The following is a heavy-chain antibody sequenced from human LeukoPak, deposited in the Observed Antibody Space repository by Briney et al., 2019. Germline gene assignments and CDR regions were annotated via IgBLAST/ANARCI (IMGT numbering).Heavy chain of an antibody. J-gene: IGHJ4*02. D-gene: IGHD3-10*01. Sequence: AASVKVSCKASGGTFSSYSISWVRQAPGQGLEWMGRIIPIFGTANYAQKFQGRVTITTDESTSTAYMELSSARSEDTAVYYGARDTYYYGSGSYYSRNLLGYWGQGPLVTVSS. CDR3: ARDTYYYGSGSYYSRNLLGY. CDR2: IIPIFGTA. V-gene: IGHV1-69*05. CDR1: GGTFSSYS.